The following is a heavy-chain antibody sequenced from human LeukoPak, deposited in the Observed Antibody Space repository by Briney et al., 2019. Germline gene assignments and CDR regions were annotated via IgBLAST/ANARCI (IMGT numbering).Heavy chain of an antibody. D-gene: IGHD3-16*01. V-gene: IGHV3-11*01. J-gene: IGHJ4*02. CDR1: GFTFSDYY. CDR2: ISSSGSTI. CDR3: AKDRLGVGIFDY. Sequence: GGSLRLSCAASGFTFSDYYMSWIRQAPGKGLEWVSYISSSGSTIYYADSVKGRFTISRDNAKNCLYLQMNSLRAEDTALYYCAKDRLGVGIFDYWGQGTLVTVSS.